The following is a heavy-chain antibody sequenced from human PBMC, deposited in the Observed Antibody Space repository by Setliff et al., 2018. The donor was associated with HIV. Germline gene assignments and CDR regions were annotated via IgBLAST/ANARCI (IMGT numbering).Heavy chain of an antibody. J-gene: IGHJ3*02. CDR1: GFIFSNYA. CDR2: ISGTGEST. V-gene: IGHV3-64*02. CDR3: AKAYGGDSLKDGSDI. D-gene: IGHD2-21*02. Sequence: GGSLRLTCAASGFIFSNYAMHWVRQSPGKGLEYLSAISGTGESTYYSDSVKVRFATSRDNSMNTLYLQMGSLRTEDTSMYYCAKAYGGDSLKDGSDIWGQGTMVTVSS.